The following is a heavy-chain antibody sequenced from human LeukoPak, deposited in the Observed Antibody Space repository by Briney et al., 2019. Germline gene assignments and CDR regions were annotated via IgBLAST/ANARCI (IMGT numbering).Heavy chain of an antibody. CDR2: IYSGGST. D-gene: IGHD6-13*01. V-gene: IGHV3-53*01. CDR3: ARGIAAAGCDAFDI. CDR1: GFTVSSNY. Sequence: GGSLRLSCAASGFTVSSNYMSWVRQAPGKGLEWVSVIYSGGSTYYADSVKGRFTISRDNSKNTLYLQMNSLRAEDTAVYYCARGIAAAGCDAFDIWGQGTMVTVSS. J-gene: IGHJ3*02.